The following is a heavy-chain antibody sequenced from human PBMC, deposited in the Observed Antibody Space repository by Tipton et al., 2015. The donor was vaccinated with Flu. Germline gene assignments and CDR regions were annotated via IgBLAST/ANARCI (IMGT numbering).Heavy chain of an antibody. CDR1: GFTFSSYG. V-gene: IGHV3-30*03. Sequence: QVQLVQSGGGVVQPGRSLRLSCAASGFTFSSYGFHWVRQAPGKGLEWVAIISHDANTKNYADSVKGRFTFTRDDSKNTVYLEMNSLRAEDTAVYYCARWGHWNDFDYWGQGTLVTVSS. CDR3: ARWGHWNDFDY. D-gene: IGHD1-1*01. CDR2: ISHDANTK. J-gene: IGHJ4*02.